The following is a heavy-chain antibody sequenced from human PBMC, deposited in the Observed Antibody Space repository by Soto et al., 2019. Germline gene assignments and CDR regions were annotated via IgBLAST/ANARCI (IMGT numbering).Heavy chain of an antibody. V-gene: IGHV3-30*18. CDR2: ISYDGGDE. CDR1: GFSFSSHG. CDR3: AKDRGRYTYSSSLVYYYYGMDV. D-gene: IGHD3-16*02. Sequence: GGCLRLSCVASGFSFSSHGMSWVRQAPGKGLEWVAAISYDGGDEHYADSVKGRFTISRDNSKNTLYLQMNSLRTEDTAVFYCAKDRGRYTYSSSLVYYYYGMDVWGQGTTVTVSS. J-gene: IGHJ6*02.